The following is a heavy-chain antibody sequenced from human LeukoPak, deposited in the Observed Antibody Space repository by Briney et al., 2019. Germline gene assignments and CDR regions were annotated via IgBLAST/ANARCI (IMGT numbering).Heavy chain of an antibody. CDR3: ASSGEDNVLLWFGESSGAFDI. V-gene: IGHV3-7*01. J-gene: IGHJ3*02. CDR1: GFTLSTYW. D-gene: IGHD3-10*01. CDR2: IRHDGSEK. Sequence: PGGSLRLSCATSGFTLSTYWMSWVRQAPGKGPEWVANIRHDGSEKHYVDSVKGRFTISRDNAKNSLYLQMNSLRAEDTAIYYCASSGEDNVLLWFGESSGAFDIWAQGTMVTVSS.